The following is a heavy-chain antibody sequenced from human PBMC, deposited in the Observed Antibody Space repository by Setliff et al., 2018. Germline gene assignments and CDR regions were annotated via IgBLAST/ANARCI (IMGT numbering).Heavy chain of an antibody. CDR3: ARALGGISAAGNNWLDS. CDR2: IIPLFGTT. CDR1: GGTFSSFL. D-gene: IGHD6-13*01. J-gene: IGHJ5*01. Sequence: GASVKVSCKNSGGTFSSFLVSWVRQAPGQGLEWMGGIIPLFGTTKYAQKFQDRITMTADESATTAYMELTSLRSEDTAVYYCARALGGISAAGNNWLDSWGQGTLVTVSS. V-gene: IGHV1-69*13.